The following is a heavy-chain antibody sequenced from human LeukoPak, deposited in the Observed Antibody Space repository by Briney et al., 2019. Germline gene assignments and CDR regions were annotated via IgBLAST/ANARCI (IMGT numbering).Heavy chain of an antibody. V-gene: IGHV3-23*01. Sequence: GGSLRLSCSASGFTFSITAMHWVRQAPGKGLEWVASIGLSGFPTHYPDSLEGRFTVSRDNSKNTMDLEIDSLRAEDTATYYCAKEGEMTSLTQWGQGTVVTVSS. CDR1: GFTFSITA. CDR3: AKEGEMTSLTQ. D-gene: IGHD4-17*01. CDR2: IGLSGFPT. J-gene: IGHJ4*02.